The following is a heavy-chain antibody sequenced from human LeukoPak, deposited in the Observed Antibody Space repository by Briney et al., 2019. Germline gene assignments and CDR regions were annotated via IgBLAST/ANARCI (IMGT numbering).Heavy chain of an antibody. Sequence: GGSLRLSCAASGITFSNYWMHWVRQAPGKGLEWVSRINSDGSRITYADSVKGRFTISRDNAKNTLYLQMNSLRVEDTAVYYCASSQVITRDWGQGTLVTVSS. V-gene: IGHV3-74*01. CDR1: GITFSNYW. J-gene: IGHJ4*02. D-gene: IGHD3-22*01. CDR3: ASSQVITRD. CDR2: INSDGSRI.